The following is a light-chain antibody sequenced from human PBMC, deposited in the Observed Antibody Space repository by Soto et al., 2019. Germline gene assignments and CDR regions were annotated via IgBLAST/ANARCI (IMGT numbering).Light chain of an antibody. CDR1: QSVSTN. CDR3: QQRNIWPPVT. CDR2: NAL. V-gene: IGKV3-15*01. J-gene: IGKJ5*01. Sequence: EIVMTQSPATLSVSPGERATLSCRASQSVSTNLAWYQQKPGQAPRLLIYNALTRATGIPARFSGSGSGTEFTLTISSQEPEDSAVYYCQQRNIWPPVTFGQGTLLEIK.